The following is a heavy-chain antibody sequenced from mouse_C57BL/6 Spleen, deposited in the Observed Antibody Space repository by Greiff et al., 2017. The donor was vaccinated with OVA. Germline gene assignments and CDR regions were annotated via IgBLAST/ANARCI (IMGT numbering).Heavy chain of an antibody. CDR2: IDPANGNT. CDR3: ARGDYDPYWYFDV. D-gene: IGHD2-4*01. V-gene: IGHV14-3*01. J-gene: IGHJ1*03. CDR1: GFNIKNTY. Sequence: EVQLQESVAELVRPGASVKLSCTASGFNIKNTYMHWVKQRPEQGLEWIGRIDPANGNTKYAPKFQGKATITADTSSNTAYLQLSSLTSEDTAIYCCARGDYDPYWYFDVWGTGTTVTVSS.